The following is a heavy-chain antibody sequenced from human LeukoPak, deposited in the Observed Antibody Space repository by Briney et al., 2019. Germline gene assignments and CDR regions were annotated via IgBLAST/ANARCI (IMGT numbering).Heavy chain of an antibody. Sequence: GNSLRLSCAASGFAFSHYTIHWVRQAPGKGLEWVALISFDGDSQYYADSVKGRFSVSRDNSKNTLYLQMNSLRAEDTAVYYCAKESHIVVVPAAADYWGQGTLVTVSS. V-gene: IGHV3-30-3*01. D-gene: IGHD2-2*01. CDR1: GFAFSHYT. J-gene: IGHJ4*02. CDR2: ISFDGDSQ. CDR3: AKESHIVVVPAAADY.